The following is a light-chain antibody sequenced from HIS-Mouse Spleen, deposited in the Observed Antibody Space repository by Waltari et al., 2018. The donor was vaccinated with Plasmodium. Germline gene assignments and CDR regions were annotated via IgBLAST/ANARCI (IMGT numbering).Light chain of an antibody. J-gene: IGLJ2*01. Sequence: QSALTQPASVSGSPGQSITISCTGTSSDVGGYNYVSWYQQHPGKAPKLMIYDVSNRPSGVSNGFSGSTSGNTASLSISGLQAEDEANYYCSSYTSSSTLVFGGGTKLTVL. V-gene: IGLV2-14*03. CDR1: SSDVGGYNY. CDR2: DVS. CDR3: SSYTSSSTLV.